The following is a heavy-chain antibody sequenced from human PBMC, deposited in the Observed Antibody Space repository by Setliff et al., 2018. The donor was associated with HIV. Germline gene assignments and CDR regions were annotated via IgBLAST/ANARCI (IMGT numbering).Heavy chain of an antibody. CDR2: IMPIIHFT. V-gene: IGHV1-69*10. CDR3: ARDNRSGWYYFDY. CDR1: GGSSSTYA. J-gene: IGHJ4*02. D-gene: IGHD6-19*01. Sequence: SVKVFCKASGGSSSTYAINWVRQAPGQGLEWMGQIMPIIHFTNYAQKFQGRVTISADESTSTMYMELTSLRSEDTAVYYCARDNRSGWYYFDYWGQGTLVTVSS.